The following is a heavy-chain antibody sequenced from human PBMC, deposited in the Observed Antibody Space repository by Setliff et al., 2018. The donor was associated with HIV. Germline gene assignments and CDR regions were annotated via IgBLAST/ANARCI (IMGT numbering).Heavy chain of an antibody. CDR3: ARIGDTSGYYFYIFDL. CDR1: GYSFTSYW. V-gene: IGHV5-51*01. CDR2: IHPIDSDV. Sequence: GESPKISCQGSGYSFTSYWIGWVRQMPGQGLEWMGMIHPIDSDVRYSPSFQGQVTISADKSITTAYLQWSSLKASDSAMYYCARIGDTSGYYFYIFDLWGQGTKVTVSS. J-gene: IGHJ3*01. D-gene: IGHD3-22*01.